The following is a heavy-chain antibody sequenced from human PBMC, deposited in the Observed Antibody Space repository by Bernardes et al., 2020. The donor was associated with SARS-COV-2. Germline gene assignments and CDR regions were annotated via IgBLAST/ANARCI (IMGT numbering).Heavy chain of an antibody. CDR3: ARDATHFGPHGYYYYYYMDV. J-gene: IGHJ6*03. CDR1: GFTFSSYS. V-gene: IGHV3-48*04. CDR2: ISSSSSTI. D-gene: IGHD3-10*01. Sequence: GGSLRLSCAASGFTFSSYSMNWVRQAPGKGLEWVSYISSSSSTIYYADSVKGRFTISRDNAKNSLYLQMNSLRAEDTAVYYCARDATHFGPHGYYYYYYMDVWGKGTTVTVSS.